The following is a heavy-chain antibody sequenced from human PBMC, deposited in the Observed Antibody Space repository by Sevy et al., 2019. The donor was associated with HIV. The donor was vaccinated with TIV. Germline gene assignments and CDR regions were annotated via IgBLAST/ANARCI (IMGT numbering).Heavy chain of an antibody. V-gene: IGHV1-2*06. D-gene: IGHD3-16*01. Sequence: ASVKVSCKASGYTFTGYYMHWVRQAPGQGLEWMGRINPNSGGTNYAQKFQGRVTMTRDTSISTAYMELSRLRSDDTAVYYCATLPMITFGGVNTGDYWGQGTLVTVSS. CDR1: GYTFTGYY. CDR3: ATLPMITFGGVNTGDY. J-gene: IGHJ4*02. CDR2: INPNSGGT.